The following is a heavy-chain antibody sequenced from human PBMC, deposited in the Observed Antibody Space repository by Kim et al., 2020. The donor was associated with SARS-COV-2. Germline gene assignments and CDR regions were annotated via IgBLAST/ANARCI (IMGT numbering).Heavy chain of an antibody. CDR1: GFTFRDFY. V-gene: IGHV3-11*05. CDR2: ISPSGTFA. J-gene: IGHJ4*02. Sequence: GGSLRLSCAASGFTFRDFYMSWIRQAPGKGPEWLSYISPSGTFASYADPVKGRFTISRDSADNSVFLQMNNLRDDDTVVYYCATDPPARWGQGTLVTVS. CDR3: ATDPPAR.